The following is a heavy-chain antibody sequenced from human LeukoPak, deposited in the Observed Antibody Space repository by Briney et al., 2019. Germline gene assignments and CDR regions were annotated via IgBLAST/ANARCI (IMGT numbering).Heavy chain of an antibody. CDR2: IDPRSGGT. J-gene: IGHJ4*02. Sequence: ASVKVSCKPSGYTFTDYYIHWVRQAPEQGLEWMGWIDPRSGGTHYAQKLQGRVTMTRDTSINTVYMELSSLNSDDTAVYYCASWSSSSFVTEYYFDYWGQGTLVTVSS. D-gene: IGHD3-16*01. CDR1: GYTFTDYY. V-gene: IGHV1-2*02. CDR3: ASWSSSSFVTEYYFDY.